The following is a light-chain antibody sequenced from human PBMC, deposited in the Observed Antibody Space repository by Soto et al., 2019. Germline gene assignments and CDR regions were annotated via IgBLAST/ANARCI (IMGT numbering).Light chain of an antibody. V-gene: IGKV3D-15*01. Sequence: EIVLTQSPATLSSSPGEIATLSCSASQSIDTYLAWYQQKPGQAPRLLIYDASDRATGIPARFSGSGSGTEFTLTISSLQSEDFAVYYCQEYKNWPSITFGQGTRLEIK. CDR2: DAS. CDR3: QEYKNWPSIT. CDR1: QSIDTY. J-gene: IGKJ5*01.